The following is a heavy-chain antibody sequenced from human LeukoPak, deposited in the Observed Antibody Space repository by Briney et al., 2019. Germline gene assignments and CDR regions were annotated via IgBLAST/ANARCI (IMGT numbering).Heavy chain of an antibody. J-gene: IGHJ4*02. Sequence: GGSLRLSCAASGFTFSTYALHWVRQAPGKGLEWVAVISYDGSNKYYADSVKGRFTISRDNSKNTLYLQMNSLRAEDTAVYYCARDPESSSFFDYWGQGTLVTVSS. CDR3: ARDPESSSFFDY. V-gene: IGHV3-30-3*01. CDR1: GFTFSTYA. CDR2: ISYDGSNK. D-gene: IGHD6-6*01.